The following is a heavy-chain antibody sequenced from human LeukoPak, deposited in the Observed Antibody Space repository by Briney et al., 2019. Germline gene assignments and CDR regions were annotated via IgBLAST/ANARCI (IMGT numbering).Heavy chain of an antibody. V-gene: IGHV4-39*07. D-gene: IGHD6-19*01. CDR2: IYYSGST. J-gene: IGHJ6*03. CDR3: ARVRSSGPWYYYMDV. CDR1: GGSISSSSYY. Sequence: PSETLSLTCTVSGGSISSSSYYWGWIRQPPGKGLEWLGSIYYSGSTYYNPSLKSRVTISVDTSKNQFSLKLSSVTAADTAVYYCARVRSSGPWYYYMDVWGKGTTVTVSS.